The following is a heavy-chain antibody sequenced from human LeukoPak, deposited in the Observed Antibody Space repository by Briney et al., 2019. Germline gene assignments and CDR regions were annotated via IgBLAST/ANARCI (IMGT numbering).Heavy chain of an antibody. CDR2: INPSGGST. V-gene: IGHV1-46*01. CDR3: ARTMVRGVTPDY. CDR1: GYTFTSYY. Sequence: GASVKVSCKASGYTFTSYYMHWVRQAPGQGLEWMGIINPSGGSTSYALKFQGRVTMTRDTSTSTVYMELSSLRSEDTAVYYCARTMVRGVTPDYWGQGTLVTVSP. D-gene: IGHD3-10*01. J-gene: IGHJ4*02.